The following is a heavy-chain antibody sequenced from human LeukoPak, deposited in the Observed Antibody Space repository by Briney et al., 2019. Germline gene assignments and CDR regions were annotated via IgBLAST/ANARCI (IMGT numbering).Heavy chain of an antibody. D-gene: IGHD2-15*01. V-gene: IGHV4-39*01. CDR1: GGSIRSSSKY. J-gene: IGHJ4*02. CDR3: ARLGGYCNGAGCPGSDY. Sequence: SETLSLTCTVSGGSIRSSSKYWGWVRQPPGKGLEWIANIYYTGSTYYNPSLKSRVTISVDTSRNQFSLKLNSVTAADTAVYYCARLGGYCNGAGCPGSDYWGQGTLVTVSS. CDR2: IYYTGST.